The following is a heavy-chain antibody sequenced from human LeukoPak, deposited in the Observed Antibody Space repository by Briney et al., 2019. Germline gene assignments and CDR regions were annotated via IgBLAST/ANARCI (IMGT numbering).Heavy chain of an antibody. D-gene: IGHD3-16*01. J-gene: IGHJ6*02. V-gene: IGHV3-7*02. Sequence: GGSLRLSCATSGFTFSSIWMSWVRQAPGKGLEWVANIKHDGSETMDSVKGRFTISRDNAKNSLHLQMNSLRVEDTAVYYCAKNGGSHGMDVWGQGTTVTVSS. CDR2: IKHDGSE. CDR3: AKNGGSHGMDV. CDR1: GFTFSSIW.